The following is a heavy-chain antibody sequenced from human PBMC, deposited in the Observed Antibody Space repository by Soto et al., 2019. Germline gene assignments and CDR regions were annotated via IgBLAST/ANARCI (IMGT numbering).Heavy chain of an antibody. CDR3: AKRGSGTFFDY. D-gene: IGHD3-10*01. V-gene: IGHV3-23*01. Sequence: EVQLLESGGGLVQPGGSLRLSCAASEFTFSSYAMNWVRQAPGKGLEWVSVISGSGDSTYYADSAKGRFTISRANSKNTLYLQMNSLRAEDTAVYYCAKRGSGTFFDYWGQGTLVTVSS. CDR2: ISGSGDST. J-gene: IGHJ4*02. CDR1: EFTFSSYA.